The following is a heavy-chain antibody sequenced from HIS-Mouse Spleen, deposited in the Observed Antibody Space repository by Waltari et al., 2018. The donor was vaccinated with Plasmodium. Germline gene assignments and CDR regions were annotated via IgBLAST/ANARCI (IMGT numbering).Heavy chain of an antibody. CDR1: GFTFSSYG. D-gene: IGHD2-8*01. CDR2: IWYDGSNK. J-gene: IGHJ3*02. CDR3: AKVAQGTRDAFDI. Sequence: SGFTFSSYGMHWVRQAPGKGLEWVAVIWYDGSNKYYADSVKGRFTISRDNSKNTLYLQMNSLRAEDTAVYYCAKVAQGTRDAFDIWDQGTMVTVSS. V-gene: IGHV3-33*06.